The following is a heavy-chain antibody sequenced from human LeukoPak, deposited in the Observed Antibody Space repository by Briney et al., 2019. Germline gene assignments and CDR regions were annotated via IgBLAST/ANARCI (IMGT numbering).Heavy chain of an antibody. Sequence: KPSETLSLTCTVSGGSISSSSYYWGWIRQPPGKGLEWIGSIYYSGSTYYNPSLKSRVTISVDTSKNQFSMKLSSVTAADTAVYYCASKRAMLNEFDIWGQGTMATVSS. CDR3: ASKRAMLNEFDI. CDR2: IYYSGST. J-gene: IGHJ3*02. D-gene: IGHD3-16*01. CDR1: GGSISSSSYY. V-gene: IGHV4-39*01.